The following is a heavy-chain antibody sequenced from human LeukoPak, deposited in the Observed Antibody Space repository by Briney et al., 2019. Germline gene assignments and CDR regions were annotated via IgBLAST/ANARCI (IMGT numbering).Heavy chain of an antibody. J-gene: IGHJ5*02. CDR2: ISYDGSNK. CDR1: GFTFSSHA. D-gene: IGHD6-13*01. Sequence: PGGSLRLSCAASGFTFSSHAMHWVRQAPGKGLEWVAVISYDGSNKYYADSVKGRFTISRDNSKNTLYLQMNSLRAEDTAVYYCARDTYSSSWLNWFDPWGQGTLVTVSS. CDR3: ARDTYSSSWLNWFDP. V-gene: IGHV3-30-3*01.